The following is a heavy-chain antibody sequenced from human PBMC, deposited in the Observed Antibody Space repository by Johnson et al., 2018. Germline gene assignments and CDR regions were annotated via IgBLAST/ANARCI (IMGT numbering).Heavy chain of an antibody. CDR3: GRGRPDYVIHMDV. Sequence: EVQLVETGGGLMQPGGSLILSCAASEFRVSSSYMNWVRQAPGKGLEWVSIIYSGGSTSYTDSVKGRFTISRDNSKNTLYLQMNSRRVEDTALYYCGRGRPDYVIHMDVWGKGTTVTVSS. D-gene: IGHD4-17*01. CDR2: IYSGGST. V-gene: IGHV3-53*02. CDR1: EFRVSSSY. J-gene: IGHJ6*04.